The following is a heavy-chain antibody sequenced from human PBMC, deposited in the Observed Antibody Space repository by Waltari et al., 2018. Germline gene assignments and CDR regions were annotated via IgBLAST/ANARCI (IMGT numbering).Heavy chain of an antibody. V-gene: IGHV3-7*01. D-gene: IGHD2-21*01. J-gene: IGHJ4*02. CDR1: GFTFSDDW. CDR2: IKKDGGEK. CDR3: ARDRGYCGGDCYKNLDS. Sequence: EVQLVVSGGGLVQPGGSQSLPCADFGFTFSDDWITRVRQAQGKGLEWVANIKKDGGEKYYVDSVKGRFTVSRDNAKNSLYLQMSSLRAEDTAVYYCARDRGYCGGDCYKNLDSWGQGTLVAVSS.